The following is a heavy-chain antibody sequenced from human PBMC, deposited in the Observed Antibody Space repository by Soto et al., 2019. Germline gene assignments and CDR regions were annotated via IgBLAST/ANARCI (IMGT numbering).Heavy chain of an antibody. V-gene: IGHV3-7*03. J-gene: IGHJ5*02. CDR2: IDEDGTKR. CDR1: GFTFSGYW. CDR3: AKGGWLDD. Sequence: GGSLRLSCAASGFTFSGYWMSWVRQAPGKGMEWVANIDEDGTKRNYADSVGGRFTISRDNAKNSLYLQMSSLRAEDTAVYYCAKGGWLDDWGQGTLVTVSS.